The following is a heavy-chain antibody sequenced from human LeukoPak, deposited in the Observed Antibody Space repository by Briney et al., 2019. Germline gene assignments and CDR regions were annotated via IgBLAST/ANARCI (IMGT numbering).Heavy chain of an antibody. J-gene: IGHJ6*03. V-gene: IGHV1-46*01. Sequence: ASVKVSCKASGYSFTSHYMHWVRQAPGQGLEWMGLINPSGSSTLYAQKFQGRVTITRNTSISTAYMELSSLRSEDTAVYYCARRANHYDFWSGYYSNYYYYMDVWGKGTTVTVSS. D-gene: IGHD3-3*01. CDR1: GYSFTSHY. CDR2: INPSGSST. CDR3: ARRANHYDFWSGYYSNYYYYMDV.